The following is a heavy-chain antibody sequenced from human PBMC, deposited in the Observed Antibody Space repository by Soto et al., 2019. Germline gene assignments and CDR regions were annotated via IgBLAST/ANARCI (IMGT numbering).Heavy chain of an antibody. Sequence: LRLSCADSGFIFENFGMSWGRQAPVKGLEWISSISGSGFKKYYADSVKGRFTISRDNSKSTVYLELNNLSAEDTAVYHCAKNQGVELVPLATVDWFDPWGQGSVVTVSS. D-gene: IGHD1-26*01. V-gene: IGHV3-23*01. J-gene: IGHJ5*02. CDR1: GFIFENFG. CDR3: AKNQGVELVPLATVDWFDP. CDR2: ISGSGFKK.